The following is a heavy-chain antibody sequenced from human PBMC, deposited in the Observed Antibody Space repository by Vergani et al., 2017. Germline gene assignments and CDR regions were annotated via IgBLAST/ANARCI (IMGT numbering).Heavy chain of an antibody. CDR2: ISSSSSYI. CDR3: AKARDPNCKGGNCYSYYYGLDL. V-gene: IGHV3-21*04. J-gene: IGHJ6*02. CDR1: GFTFSSYS. Sequence: EVQLVESGGGLVKRGGSLRLSCAASGFTFSSYSMNWVRQAPGKGLEWVSSISSSSSYIHYSDSLKGRFTISRDNAKSSLYLQMNSLSAEDTAIYYCAKARDPNCKGGNCYSYYYGLDLWGQGTTVTVSS. D-gene: IGHD2-21*01.